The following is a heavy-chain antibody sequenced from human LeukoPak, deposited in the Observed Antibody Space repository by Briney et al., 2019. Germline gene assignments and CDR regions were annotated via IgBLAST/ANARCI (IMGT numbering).Heavy chain of an antibody. Sequence: GGSLRLSCAASGFTFDIYAMSWVRQAPGKGPEWVASMCGSAGCTYYADSVKGRFTISRDNSKNRLYLQMNSLRAEDTAKYYSARDRPNYYESNGHYYRRDGDYWGQGTLVTVSS. CDR2: MCGSAGCT. CDR3: ARDRPNYYESNGHYYRRDGDY. D-gene: IGHD3-22*01. V-gene: IGHV3-23*01. J-gene: IGHJ4*02. CDR1: GFTFDIYA.